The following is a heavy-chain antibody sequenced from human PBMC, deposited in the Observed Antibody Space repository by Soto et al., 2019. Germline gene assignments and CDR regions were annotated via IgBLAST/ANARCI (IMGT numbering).Heavy chain of an antibody. CDR3: ARDGYCTNGVCYIHPYYFDY. Sequence: QVQLVESGGGVVQPGRSLRLSCAASGFTFSSYAMHWVRQAPGKGLEWVAVISYDGSNKYYADSVKGRFTISRDNSKNTLYLQMNSLRAEDTAVYYCARDGYCTNGVCYIHPYYFDYWGQGTLVTVSS. J-gene: IGHJ4*02. CDR2: ISYDGSNK. D-gene: IGHD2-8*01. V-gene: IGHV3-30-3*01. CDR1: GFTFSSYA.